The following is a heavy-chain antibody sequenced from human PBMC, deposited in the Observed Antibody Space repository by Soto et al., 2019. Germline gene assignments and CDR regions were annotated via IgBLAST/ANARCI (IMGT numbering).Heavy chain of an antibody. CDR3: ARANYYDSSGYYGTEYFQR. CDR2: ISAYNGNT. J-gene: IGHJ1*01. Sequence: QVQLVQSGAEVKKPGASVKVSCKASGYTFTSYGISWVRQAPGQGLEWMGWISAYNGNTNYAQKRQGRVTMTTDTSTSTAYMELRSLRSDDTAVYYCARANYYDSSGYYGTEYFQRWGQGTLVTVSS. D-gene: IGHD3-22*01. CDR1: GYTFTSYG. V-gene: IGHV1-18*01.